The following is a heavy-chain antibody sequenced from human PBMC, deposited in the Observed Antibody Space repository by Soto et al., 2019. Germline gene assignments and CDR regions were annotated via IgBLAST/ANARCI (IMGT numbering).Heavy chain of an antibody. CDR2: IYQSGSA. J-gene: IGHJ6*02. CDR3: ARAFYGVDL. Sequence: SETLSLTCTVSGGSITSGGYSWSWIRQSPGQGLEWIGYIYQSGSAFYNPSLKTRATILVDRSKNQLSLNLTSVTAADAAVYYCARAFYGVDLWGQGTTVTVSS. V-gene: IGHV4-30-2*06. CDR1: GGSITSGGYS.